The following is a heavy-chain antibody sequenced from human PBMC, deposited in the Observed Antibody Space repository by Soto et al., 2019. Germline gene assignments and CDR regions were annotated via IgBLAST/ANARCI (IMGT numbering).Heavy chain of an antibody. CDR2: IYYSGST. CDR1: GGSISSYY. Sequence: SETLSLTCTVSGGSISSYYWSWIRQPPGKGLEWIGYIYYSGSTNYNPSLKSRVTISVDTSNNQFSLKLSSVTAADTAVYYCARDFKAPKDAWAFDYWGRGTLVTVSS. D-gene: IGHD3-16*01. J-gene: IGHJ4*02. V-gene: IGHV4-59*12. CDR3: ARDFKAPKDAWAFDY.